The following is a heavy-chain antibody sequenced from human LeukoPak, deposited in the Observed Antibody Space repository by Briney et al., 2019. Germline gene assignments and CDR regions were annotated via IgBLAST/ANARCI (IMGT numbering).Heavy chain of an antibody. CDR2: VYYTGST. Sequence: SETLSLTCPVSGGSISNYYYWTWIRQPPGKGLEWIGYVYYTGSTNFNPSLKSRVTMSLDTSRNHFSLKLTSLTAADTAVYYCARGAMATTPFFDYWGQGTLVTVSS. CDR1: GGSISNYY. V-gene: IGHV4-59*01. CDR3: ARGAMATTPFFDY. D-gene: IGHD5-24*01. J-gene: IGHJ4*02.